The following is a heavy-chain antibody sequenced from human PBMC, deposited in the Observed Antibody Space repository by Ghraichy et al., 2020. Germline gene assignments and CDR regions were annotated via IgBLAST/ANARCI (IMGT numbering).Heavy chain of an antibody. V-gene: IGHV1-69*13. D-gene: IGHD3-10*01. CDR1: GGTVSSYA. CDR3: ASSVGLYYGSGSAIPHYYYYDGMDV. Sequence: SVKVSCKASGGTVSSYAISWVRQAPGQGLEWMGGIIPIFGTANYAQKFQGRATITADESTSTAYMELRSLRSEDTAVYYCASSVGLYYGSGSAIPHYYYYDGMDVCGQGTTVTVSS. CDR2: IIPIFGTA. J-gene: IGHJ6*02.